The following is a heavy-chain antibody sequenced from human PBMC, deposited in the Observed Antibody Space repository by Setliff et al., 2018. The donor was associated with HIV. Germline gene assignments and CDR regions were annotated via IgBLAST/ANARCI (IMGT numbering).Heavy chain of an antibody. CDR1: GLTFGDYA. J-gene: IGHJ4*02. CDR3: TRVFAQDSSRSYYFDH. V-gene: IGHV3-49*04. Sequence: GGSLRLSCTVSGLTFGDYAMSWVRQAPGKGLEWVGFIRSKAYGGTTEYAASVKGRFTISRDDSKSIAYLQMNSLKTEDTAVYYCTRVFAQDSSRSYYFDHWGQGTLVTVSS. D-gene: IGHD6-13*01. CDR2: IRSKAYGGTT.